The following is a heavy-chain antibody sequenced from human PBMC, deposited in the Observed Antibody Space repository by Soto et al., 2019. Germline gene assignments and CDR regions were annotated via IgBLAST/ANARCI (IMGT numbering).Heavy chain of an antibody. CDR1: GGSISSSNG. Sequence: SETLSLTCAVSGGSISSSNGWSWVRQPPGKGLEWIGEIYHSGSTNYNPSLKSRVTISVDKSKNQFSLKLSSVTAADTAVYYCARDVDSEMATISSYWGQGTLVTVSS. J-gene: IGHJ4*02. D-gene: IGHD5-12*01. CDR3: ARDVDSEMATISSY. CDR2: IYHSGST. V-gene: IGHV4-4*02.